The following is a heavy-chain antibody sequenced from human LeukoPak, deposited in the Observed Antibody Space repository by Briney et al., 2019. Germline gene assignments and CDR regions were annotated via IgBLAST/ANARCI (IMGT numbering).Heavy chain of an antibody. CDR3: ARAPSEVGGYYPEYFRH. CDR1: GFTFSGHW. CDR2: IKSDGKT. Sequence: GGSLRLSCAASGFTFSGHWMSWVRQAPGKGLVWVSRIKSDGKTNYADSVKGRFTISRDNAKNTVSLQMDSLRAEDTGVYYCARAPSEVGGYYPEYFRHWGQGTLVTVSS. D-gene: IGHD3-22*01. J-gene: IGHJ1*01. V-gene: IGHV3-74*01.